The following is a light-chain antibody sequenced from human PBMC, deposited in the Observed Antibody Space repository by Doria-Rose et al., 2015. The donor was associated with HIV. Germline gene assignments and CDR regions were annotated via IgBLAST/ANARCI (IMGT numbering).Light chain of an antibody. J-gene: IGKJ1*01. CDR2: DGS. CDR1: QSFSSTY. V-gene: IGKV3-20*01. CDR3: HQYGTSWT. Sequence: TQSPGTLSLSPGERATLSCRASQSFSSTYLAWYQQKPGQAPSPLIYDGSTRATDIPDRFSASGSGTDSTLTINRLEPEDFALYYCHQYGTSWTFGQGTKVEI.